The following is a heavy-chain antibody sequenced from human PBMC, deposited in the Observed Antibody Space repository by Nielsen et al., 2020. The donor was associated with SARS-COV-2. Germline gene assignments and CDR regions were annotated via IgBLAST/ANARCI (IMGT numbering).Heavy chain of an antibody. CDR2: ISPDGDIV. V-gene: IGHV3-74*01. D-gene: IGHD1-26*01. CDR1: GFTFSNSW. Sequence: GESLKISCAASGFTFSNSWMHWVRQAPGKGLVWVSRISPDGDIVNYADSVKGRFTISRDNAKNTVYLQMNSLRAEDTAVYYCARDGVVGSTNTFDVWGQGTVVTVSS. J-gene: IGHJ3*01. CDR3: ARDGVVGSTNTFDV.